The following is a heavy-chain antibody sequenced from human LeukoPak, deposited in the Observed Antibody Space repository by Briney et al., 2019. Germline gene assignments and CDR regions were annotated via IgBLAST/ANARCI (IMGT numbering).Heavy chain of an antibody. CDR2: ISGSGGA. J-gene: IGHJ4*02. V-gene: IGHV3-23*01. D-gene: IGHD4-17*01. CDR3: AKVRIDSGDYGYYFDY. CDR1: GFTFSSYA. Sequence: TGGSLRLSCAASGFTFSSYAISWVRQPPGKGLEWVSAISGSGGAYYADSVKGRFTISRDNSRNTLYLQMNSLRAEDTAVYYCAKVRIDSGDYGYYFDYWGQGTLVTVPS.